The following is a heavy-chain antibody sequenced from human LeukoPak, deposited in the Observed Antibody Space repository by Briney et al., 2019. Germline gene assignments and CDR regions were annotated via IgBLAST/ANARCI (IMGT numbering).Heavy chain of an antibody. V-gene: IGHV3-21*01. CDR2: ISSSSSSI. CDR1: GFTFSSYN. CDR3: AKEADLGYCSSTSCPLWY. Sequence: GGSLRLSCAASGFTFSSYNLNWVRQAPGKGLEWVSSISSSSSSIYYADSVKGRFTISRDNAKNSLYLQMNSLRAEDTAVYYCAKEADLGYCSSTSCPLWYWGQGTLVTVSS. D-gene: IGHD2-2*01. J-gene: IGHJ4*02.